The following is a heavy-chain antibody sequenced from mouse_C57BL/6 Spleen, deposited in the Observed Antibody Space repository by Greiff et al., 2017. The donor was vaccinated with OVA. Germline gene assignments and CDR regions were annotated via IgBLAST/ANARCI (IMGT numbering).Heavy chain of an antibody. CDR3: ARELLRSAWFAY. CDR2: IYPGSSNT. D-gene: IGHD1-1*01. CDR1: GYTFTDYY. V-gene: IGHV1-76*01. Sequence: QVQLQQSGAELVRPGASVKLSCKASGYTFTDYYINWVKQRPGQGLEWIARIYPGSSNTYYNEKFKGKATLTAEKSSSTAYMQLSSLTSEDSAVYFCARELLRSAWFAYWGQGTLVTVSA. J-gene: IGHJ3*01.